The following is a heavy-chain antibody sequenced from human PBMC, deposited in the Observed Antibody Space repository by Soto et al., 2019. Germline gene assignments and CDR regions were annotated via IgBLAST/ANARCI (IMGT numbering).Heavy chain of an antibody. D-gene: IGHD3-10*01. CDR3: ARDAYYYGSGSSYYYGMDV. J-gene: IGHJ6*02. Sequence: QVQLQESGPGLVKPSETLSLTCTVYGGSFSTYYWNWIRQPQGRGLEWIGYIYDSGSTHYNPSVKMRVTISVDTSKTHFSLKLSSVTAADTAVYYCARDAYYYGSGSSYYYGMDVWGQGTTVTVSS. V-gene: IGHV4-59*01. CDR2: IYDSGST. CDR1: GGSFSTYY.